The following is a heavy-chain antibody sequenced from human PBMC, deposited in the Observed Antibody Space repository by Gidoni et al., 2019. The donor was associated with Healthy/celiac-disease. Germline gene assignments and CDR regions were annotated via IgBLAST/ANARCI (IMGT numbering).Heavy chain of an antibody. CDR2: ISGSGGST. V-gene: IGHV3-23*04. CDR3: AKDWDSSSWYEGYFDY. CDR1: GFPFSRYA. D-gene: IGHD6-13*01. J-gene: IGHJ4*02. Sequence: EVQLVESGGGLVHPGGSLRLSCAAYGFPFSRYAMSWVRQAPGKGLEWVSAISGSGGSTYYADSVKGRFTISRDNSKNTLYLQMNSLRAEDTAVYYCAKDWDSSSWYEGYFDYWGQGTLVTVSS.